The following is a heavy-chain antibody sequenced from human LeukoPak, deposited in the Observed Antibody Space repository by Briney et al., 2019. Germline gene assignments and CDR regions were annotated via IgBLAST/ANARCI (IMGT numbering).Heavy chain of an antibody. CDR2: ISGSGGST. V-gene: IGHV3-23*01. CDR3: ARGAGYSGSYPGDY. Sequence: GGSLRLSCAASGLSFSGYAMSWVRQAPGKGLEWVSAISGSGGSTYYADSVKGRFTISRDNSKNTLYLQMNSLRAEDTAVYYCARGAGYSGSYPGDYWGQGTLVTVSS. J-gene: IGHJ4*02. CDR1: GLSFSGYA. D-gene: IGHD1-26*01.